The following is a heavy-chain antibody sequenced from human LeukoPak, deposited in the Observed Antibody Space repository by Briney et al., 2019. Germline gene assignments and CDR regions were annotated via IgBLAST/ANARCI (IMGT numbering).Heavy chain of an antibody. CDR1: GGSISSYY. D-gene: IGHD1-1*01. J-gene: IGHJ4*02. Sequence: PSETLSLTCTVSGGSISSYYWSWIRQPPGKGLEWIGYIYYSGSTNYNPSLKSRVTISVDTSKNHFSLKVTSVTAADTAVYYCARGRWNGDSEYWGQGTLVTVSS. CDR3: ARGRWNGDSEY. CDR2: IYYSGST. V-gene: IGHV4-59*12.